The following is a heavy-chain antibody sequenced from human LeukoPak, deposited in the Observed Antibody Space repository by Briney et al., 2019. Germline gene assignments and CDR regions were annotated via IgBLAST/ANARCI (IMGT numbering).Heavy chain of an antibody. J-gene: IGHJ6*02. CDR2: IYYSGST. V-gene: IGHV4-59*01. Sequence: PSETLSLTCTVSGGSISSYYWSWIRQPPGKGLEWIGYIYYSGSTNYNPSLKSRLTISVDTSKNQFSLKLSSVTAADTAVYYCARGGHEGFLEWGPHYYYYYGMDVWGQGTTVTVSS. CDR1: GGSISSYY. CDR3: ARGGHEGFLEWGPHYYYYYGMDV. D-gene: IGHD3-3*01.